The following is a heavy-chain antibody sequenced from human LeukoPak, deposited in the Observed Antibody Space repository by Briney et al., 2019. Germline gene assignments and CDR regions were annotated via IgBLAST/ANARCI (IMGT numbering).Heavy chain of an antibody. CDR1: GFTFSNYA. V-gene: IGHV3-23*01. J-gene: IGHJ4*02. Sequence: PGGSLRLSCAASGFTFSNYAMSWVRQAPGKGLEWVSGSTDSGSSTNYADSVKGRFTISRDKSKNTLYLQMNSLRAEDTAIYYCAKGSGLVAHSPFDYWGQGTLVTVSS. CDR2: STDSGSST. D-gene: IGHD2-15*01. CDR3: AKGSGLVAHSPFDY.